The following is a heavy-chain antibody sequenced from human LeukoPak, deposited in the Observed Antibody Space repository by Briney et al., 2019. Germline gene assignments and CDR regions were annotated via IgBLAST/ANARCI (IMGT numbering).Heavy chain of an antibody. CDR2: IKEDGSEK. Sequence: PGGSLRLSCAASGFTFSTYWMNWVRQAPGKGLEWVANIKEDGSEKNYVDSVKGRFTISRDNAKNSLCLQMNGLRAEDTAVYYCVAAGGYWGQGALVTVSS. V-gene: IGHV3-7*05. J-gene: IGHJ4*02. D-gene: IGHD6-13*01. CDR1: GFTFSTYW. CDR3: VAAGGY.